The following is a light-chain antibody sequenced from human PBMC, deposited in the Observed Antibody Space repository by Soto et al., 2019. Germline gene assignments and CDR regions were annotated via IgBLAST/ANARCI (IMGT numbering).Light chain of an antibody. Sequence: QPVLTQSPSASASLGASVKLTCTLSSGHSSYAIAWHQQQPEKGPRYLMKLDSDGSHTKGDAIPDRFSGSSSGAERYLTISSLQSEDEADNYCQNWGTGIHVVFGGGTKVTVL. J-gene: IGLJ2*01. V-gene: IGLV4-69*01. CDR2: LDSDGSH. CDR1: SGHSSYA. CDR3: QNWGTGIHVV.